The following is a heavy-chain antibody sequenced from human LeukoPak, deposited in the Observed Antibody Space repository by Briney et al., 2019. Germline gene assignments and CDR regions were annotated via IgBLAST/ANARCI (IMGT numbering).Heavy chain of an antibody. CDR1: GFTFDDYA. CDR3: AKDWYSGYELGDWYFDL. Sequence: PGGSLRLSCAASGFTFDDYAMHWVRQAPGKGLEWVSGISWNSGSIGYADSVKGRFTISRDNAKNSLYLQMNSLRAEDMALYYCAKDWYSGYELGDWYFDLWGRGTLVTVSS. D-gene: IGHD5-12*01. J-gene: IGHJ2*01. CDR2: ISWNSGSI. V-gene: IGHV3-9*03.